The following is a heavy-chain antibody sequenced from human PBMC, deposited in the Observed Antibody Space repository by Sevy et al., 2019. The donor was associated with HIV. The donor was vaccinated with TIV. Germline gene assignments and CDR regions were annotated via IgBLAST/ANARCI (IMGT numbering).Heavy chain of an antibody. CDR3: AKEGVAGGEGYYFDY. CDR2: ISWDGGST. D-gene: IGHD6-19*01. Sequence: GGSLRLSCAASGFIFDDFAMHWVRQAPGKGLEWVSFISWDGGSTYYADSVKGGFTVTRDNSKKSLYLQMNSLRVEDTALFYCAKEGVAGGEGYYFDYWGQGTLVTVSS. V-gene: IGHV3-43D*03. CDR1: GFIFDDFA. J-gene: IGHJ4*02.